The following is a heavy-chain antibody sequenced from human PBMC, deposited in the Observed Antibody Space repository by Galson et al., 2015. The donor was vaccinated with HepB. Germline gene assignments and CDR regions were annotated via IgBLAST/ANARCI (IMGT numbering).Heavy chain of an antibody. CDR3: ARRVDQWELRDAFDI. CDR2: IIPIFGTA. J-gene: IGHJ3*02. V-gene: IGHV1-69*13. Sequence: SVKVSCKASGGTFSSYAISWVRQAPGQGLEWMGGIIPIFGTANYAQKFQGRVTITADESTSTAYMELSSLRSEDTAVYYCARRVDQWELRDAFDIWGQGTMVTVSS. D-gene: IGHD1-26*01. CDR1: GGTFSSYA.